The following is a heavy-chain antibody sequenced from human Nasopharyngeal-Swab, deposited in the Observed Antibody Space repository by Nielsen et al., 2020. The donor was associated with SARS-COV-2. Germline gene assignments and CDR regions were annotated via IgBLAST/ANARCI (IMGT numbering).Heavy chain of an antibody. Sequence: GESLKISCAASGFTFSSYWMSWVRQAPGKGLEWVANIKQDGSEKYYVDSVKGRFTISRDNAKNSLYLQMNSLRAEDTAVYYCARGCVLTGPSCHYYGMDVWGQGTTVTVSS. CDR3: ARGCVLTGPSCHYYGMDV. CDR2: IKQDGSEK. D-gene: IGHD3-9*01. J-gene: IGHJ6*02. V-gene: IGHV3-7*01. CDR1: GFTFSSYW.